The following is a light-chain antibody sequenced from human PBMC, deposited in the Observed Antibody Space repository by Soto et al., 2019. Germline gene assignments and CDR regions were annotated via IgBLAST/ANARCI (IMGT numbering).Light chain of an antibody. Sequence: DIQMTQSPASLSASVGDRVTIFCRASQSVSTRLAWYQQKPGKAPKVLIYDASSWAGGVPSRFTGSGSGTEFTLTISSLQPEDFAPYYCQQSYSTLWTFGQGTKVDI. J-gene: IGKJ1*01. CDR1: QSVSTR. CDR3: QQSYSTLWT. CDR2: DAS. V-gene: IGKV1-5*02.